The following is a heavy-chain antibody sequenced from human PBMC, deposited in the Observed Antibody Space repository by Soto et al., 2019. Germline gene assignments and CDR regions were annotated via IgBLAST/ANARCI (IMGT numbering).Heavy chain of an antibody. Sequence: EVQLVESGGGLVKPGESLRLSCTVSGFALSSYAMTWVRQAPGKGLEWLASISSSSNFKYYGDSVKGRFIISRDNAKNSLYLQMNSLRVEDTAMYFCTTEEFEVYYWGQGTLVTVSS. CDR1: GFALSSYA. D-gene: IGHD3-10*01. CDR3: TTEEFEVYY. V-gene: IGHV3-21*01. J-gene: IGHJ4*02. CDR2: ISSSSNFK.